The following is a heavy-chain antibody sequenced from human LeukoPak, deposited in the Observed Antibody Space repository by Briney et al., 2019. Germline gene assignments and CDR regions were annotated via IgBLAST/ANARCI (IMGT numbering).Heavy chain of an antibody. V-gene: IGHV3-73*01. CDR2: IRSEGNSYAT. Sequence: GGSLKLSCAASGFTFSGSAMHWVRQASGKGLEWVGRIRSEGNSYATAYAASVKGRFTISRDDSKNTAYLQMNSLKTEDTAVYYCARLGTGEAFDIWGQGTMVTVSP. CDR3: ARLGTGEAFDI. CDR1: GFTFSGSA. J-gene: IGHJ3*02. D-gene: IGHD7-27*01.